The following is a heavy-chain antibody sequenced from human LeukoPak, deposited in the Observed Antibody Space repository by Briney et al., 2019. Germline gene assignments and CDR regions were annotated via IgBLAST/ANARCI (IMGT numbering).Heavy chain of an antibody. Sequence: GGSLRLSCAASGFTFDDYAMSWVRQTPGKGLEWVSGTNWDGGRTGYADSVKGRFTISRDNAKNSLYLQMNSLRVEDTAMYYCARDRRDGYNVLDYWGQGTLVTVSS. J-gene: IGHJ4*02. D-gene: IGHD5-24*01. CDR1: GFTFDDYA. CDR2: TNWDGGRT. CDR3: ARDRRDGYNVLDY. V-gene: IGHV3-20*04.